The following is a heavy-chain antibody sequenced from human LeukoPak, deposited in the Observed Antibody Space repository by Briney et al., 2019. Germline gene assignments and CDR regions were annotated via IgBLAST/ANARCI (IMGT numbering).Heavy chain of an antibody. V-gene: IGHV3-74*01. CDR2: IKRDGGST. D-gene: IGHD3-22*01. CDR1: GFTFSSYW. J-gene: IGHJ4*02. Sequence: GGSMRLACAASGFTFSSYWMHWVRQAPGEGLVWVSRIKRDGGSTSYAHSVKGRFTISRENAKNTLYLQVNSLRAEDTAVYYCARDKWLFDYWGQGTLVTVSS. CDR3: ARDKWLFDY.